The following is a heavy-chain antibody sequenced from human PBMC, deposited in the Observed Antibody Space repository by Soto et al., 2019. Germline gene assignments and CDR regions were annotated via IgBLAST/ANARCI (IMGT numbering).Heavy chain of an antibody. CDR3: ASTSGSYYYFDY. D-gene: IGHD1-26*01. CDR2: IYYSGST. V-gene: IGHV4-39*01. CDR1: GGSISSSSYY. Sequence: QLQLQESGPGLVKPSETLSLTCTVSGGSISSSSYYWGWIRQPPGKGLEWIGSIYYSGSTYYNPSLKSRVTISVDTSKNQFSLKLSSVTAADTAVYYCASTSGSYYYFDYWGQGTLVTVSS. J-gene: IGHJ4*02.